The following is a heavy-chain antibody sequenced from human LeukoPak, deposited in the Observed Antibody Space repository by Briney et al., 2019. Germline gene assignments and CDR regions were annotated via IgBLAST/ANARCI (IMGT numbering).Heavy chain of an antibody. Sequence: SETLSLTCTVSGGYISSYYWSWIRQPPGKGLEWIGYIYYSGNTNYNPSLKSRVTISVDTSKNQFSLRLSSVTAADTAVYYCARCSGGSCSWFDPWGQGTLVTVSS. J-gene: IGHJ5*02. CDR1: GGYISSYY. D-gene: IGHD2-15*01. V-gene: IGHV4-59*01. CDR2: IYYSGNT. CDR3: ARCSGGSCSWFDP.